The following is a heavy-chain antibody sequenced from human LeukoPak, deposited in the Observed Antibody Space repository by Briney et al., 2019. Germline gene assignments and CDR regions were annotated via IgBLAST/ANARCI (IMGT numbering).Heavy chain of an antibody. Sequence: GGFLRLSCVGSGFALRSYGMHWVRQAPGKGLEWVAFIRHDGSKKYYADSVKGRFTISRDNSQNTLYVQVDSLRVEDTAVYYCAKDSPPTSEWLPDYWGQGTRVTIAS. J-gene: IGHJ4*02. CDR2: IRHDGSKK. CDR3: AKDSPPTSEWLPDY. CDR1: GFALRSYG. D-gene: IGHD5-12*01. V-gene: IGHV3-30*02.